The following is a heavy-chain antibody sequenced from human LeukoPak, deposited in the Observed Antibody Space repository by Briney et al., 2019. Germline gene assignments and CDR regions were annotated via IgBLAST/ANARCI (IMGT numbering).Heavy chain of an antibody. CDR2: INHSGGT. CDR3: ARGGRTSIAARPSSAGDY. Sequence: SETLSLTCAVYGGSFSGYYWSWIRQPPGKGLEWIGEINHSGGTNYNPSLKSRVTISVDTSKNQFSLKLSSVTAADTAVYYCARGGRTSIAARPSSAGDYWGQGTLVTVSX. CDR1: GGSFSGYY. J-gene: IGHJ4*02. D-gene: IGHD6-6*01. V-gene: IGHV4-34*01.